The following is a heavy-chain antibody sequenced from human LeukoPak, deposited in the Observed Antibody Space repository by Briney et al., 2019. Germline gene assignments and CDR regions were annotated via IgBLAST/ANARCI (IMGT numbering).Heavy chain of an antibody. CDR3: ASPMTLVLRGLAGIDAFNI. Sequence: SETLSLTCTVSGGSISSGGYYWSWIRQPPGKGLEWIGHISHSGSIYYSPSLRGRVTISLDRSKNQFSLNLSSATAADTAVYYCASPMTLVLRGLAGIDAFNIWGQGTMVTVSS. J-gene: IGHJ3*02. CDR1: GGSISSGGYY. D-gene: IGHD3-22*01. CDR2: ISHSGSI. V-gene: IGHV4-30-2*01.